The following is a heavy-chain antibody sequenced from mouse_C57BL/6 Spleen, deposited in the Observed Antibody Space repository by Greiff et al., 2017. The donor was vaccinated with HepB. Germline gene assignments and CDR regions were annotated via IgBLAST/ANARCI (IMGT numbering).Heavy chain of an antibody. CDR1: GFTFSDFY. D-gene: IGHD1-1*01. Sequence: DVKLVESGGGLVQSGRSLRLSCATSGFTFSDFYMEWVRQAPGKGLEWIAASRNKANDYTTEYSASVKGRFIVSRDTSQSILYLQMNALRAEDTAIYYCARDATSSYFDYWGQGTTLTVSS. J-gene: IGHJ2*01. V-gene: IGHV7-1*01. CDR2: SRNKANDYTT. CDR3: ARDATSSYFDY.